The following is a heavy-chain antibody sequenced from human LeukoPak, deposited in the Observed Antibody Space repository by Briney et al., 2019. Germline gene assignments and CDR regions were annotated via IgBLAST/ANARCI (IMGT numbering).Heavy chain of an antibody. CDR3: TREWRGSYDFWSGYSGMSLFDY. V-gene: IGHV3-49*03. D-gene: IGHD3-3*01. J-gene: IGHJ4*02. CDR2: IRSKAYGGTT. CDR1: GFTFGDYA. Sequence: PGGSLRLSCTASGFTFGDYAMSWFRQAPGKGLEWVGFIRSKAYGGTTEYAASVKGRFTISRDDSKSIAYLQMNSLKTEDTAVYYCTREWRGSYDFWSGYSGMSLFDYWGQGTLVTVSS.